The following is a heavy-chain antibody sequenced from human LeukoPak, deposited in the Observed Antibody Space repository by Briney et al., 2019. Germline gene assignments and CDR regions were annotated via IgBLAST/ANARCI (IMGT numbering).Heavy chain of an antibody. CDR3: ARGGPNWNDGHYYYYMDV. V-gene: IGHV4-34*01. Sequence: SETLSLTCAVFGGSFSSYFWSWIRQSPGKGLEWIGEINHSGSTNYNPSLKSRVTISVDTSKNQFSLKLSSVTAADTAVYYCARGGPNWNDGHYYYYMDVWGKGTTVTISS. CDR2: INHSGST. D-gene: IGHD1-1*01. J-gene: IGHJ6*03. CDR1: GGSFSSYF.